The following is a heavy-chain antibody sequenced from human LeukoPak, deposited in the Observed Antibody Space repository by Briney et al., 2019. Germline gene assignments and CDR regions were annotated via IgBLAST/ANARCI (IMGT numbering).Heavy chain of an antibody. CDR3: ARDLAGDGYDG. D-gene: IGHD5-24*01. V-gene: IGHV4-38-2*02. Sequence: PSETLSLTCTVSGYSISSGYYWGWIRQPPGEGLEWIGSIYHSGSTYYNPSLKSRVTISVDTSKNQFSLKLSSVTAADTAVYYCARDLAGDGYDGWGQGTLVTVSS. CDR2: IYHSGST. CDR1: GYSISSGYY. J-gene: IGHJ4*02.